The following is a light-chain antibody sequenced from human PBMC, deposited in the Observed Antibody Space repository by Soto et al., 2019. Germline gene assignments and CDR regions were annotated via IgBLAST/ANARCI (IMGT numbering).Light chain of an antibody. CDR1: SSNIGAGYD. V-gene: IGLV1-40*01. CDR3: QSYDS. CDR2: GNS. Sequence: QLVLTQPPSVSGAPGQRVTISCNGSSSNIGAGYDVHWYQQLPGTAPKLLIYGNSNRPSGVPDRFSGSKSGTSASLAITGLQAEDEADYYCQSYDSFGTGTKLTVL. J-gene: IGLJ1*01.